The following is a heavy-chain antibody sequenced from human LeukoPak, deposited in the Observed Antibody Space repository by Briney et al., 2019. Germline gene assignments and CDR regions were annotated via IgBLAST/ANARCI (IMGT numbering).Heavy chain of an antibody. D-gene: IGHD5-12*01. CDR2: ITGSAGSR. V-gene: IGHV3-23*01. Sequence: HPGGSLRLSCVTSGFTFSSYAMSWVRQAPGKGLEWVSSITGSAGSRFYADSVKGRFTISRDNSKNTLYLQMNSLRAEDTAAYYCAKGYSGYDWSLVDYWGQGTLVTVSS. CDR1: GFTFSSYA. CDR3: AKGYSGYDWSLVDY. J-gene: IGHJ4*02.